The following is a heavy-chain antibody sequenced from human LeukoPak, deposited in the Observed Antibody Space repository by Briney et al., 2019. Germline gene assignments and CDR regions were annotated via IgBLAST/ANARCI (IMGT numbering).Heavy chain of an antibody. CDR1: GFTFSSYA. Sequence: GGSLRLSRAASGFTFSSYAMSWVRQAPGKGLEWVAALTGSGGSASYVDSVKGRFTISRDNSKNTLYLQMNSLRAEDTAVYYCAKDTIRGYSYGYCGDWGQGTLVTVSS. J-gene: IGHJ4*02. CDR3: AKDTIRGYSYGYCGD. V-gene: IGHV3-23*01. D-gene: IGHD5-18*01. CDR2: LTGSGGSA.